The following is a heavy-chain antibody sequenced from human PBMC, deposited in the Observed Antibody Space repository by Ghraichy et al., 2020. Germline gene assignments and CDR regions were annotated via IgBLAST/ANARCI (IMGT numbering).Heavy chain of an antibody. Sequence: GGSLRLSCAASGFTFSSYAMSWVRQAPGKGLEWVSVISDSGGSTYCADSVKGRFTISRDNSKNTLYLQMNSLTAEDTAVYYCAKERGITMVRGISDYWGQGTLVTVSS. CDR1: GFTFSSYA. CDR3: AKERGITMVRGISDY. V-gene: IGHV3-23*01. D-gene: IGHD3-10*01. CDR2: ISDSGGST. J-gene: IGHJ4*02.